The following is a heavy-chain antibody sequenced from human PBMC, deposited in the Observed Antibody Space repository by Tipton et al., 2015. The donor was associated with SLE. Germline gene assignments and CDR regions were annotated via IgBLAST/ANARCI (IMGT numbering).Heavy chain of an antibody. CDR3: ARALLGWNGGYYYYGMDV. J-gene: IGHJ6*02. CDR1: GGSISSHY. CDR2: IYTSGST. Sequence: TLSLTCTVSGGSISSHYWSWIRQPPGKGLEWIGYIYTSGSTNYNPSLKSRVTISADTSKNQFSLKLSSVTAADTAVYYCARALLGWNGGYYYYGMDVWGQGTTVTVSS. D-gene: IGHD1-1*01. V-gene: IGHV4-59*11.